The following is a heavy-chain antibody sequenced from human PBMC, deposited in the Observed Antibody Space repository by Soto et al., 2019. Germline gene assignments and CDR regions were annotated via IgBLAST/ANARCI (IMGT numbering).Heavy chain of an antibody. CDR1: GYTFTSYY. J-gene: IGHJ6*03. D-gene: IGHD3-10*01. CDR3: ARGFADNYCGSGSYYTARYYYYYYMDV. CDR2: INPSGGST. Sequence: ASVKVSCKASGYTFTSYYMHWVRQAPGQGLEWMGIINPSGGSTSYAQKFQGRVTMTRDTSTSTVYMELSSLRSEDTAVYYCARGFADNYCGSGSYYTARYYYYYYMDVWGKGTTVTVSS. V-gene: IGHV1-46*01.